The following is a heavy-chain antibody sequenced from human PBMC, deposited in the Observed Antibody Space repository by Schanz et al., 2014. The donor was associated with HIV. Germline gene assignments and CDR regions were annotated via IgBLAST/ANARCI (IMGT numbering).Heavy chain of an antibody. Sequence: EVQLLESGGGLVQPGESLRLSCAVSGFRFSSHAMTWVRQAPGKGLEWVSHISDDGSDTIYAGSVKGQFTISRDNAKNTLYLQMNSLRAEDTAVYYCAKDGSWEAFDVFDIWGQGTMVTVSS. CDR2: ISDDGSDT. CDR1: GFRFSSHA. CDR3: AKDGSWEAFDVFDI. J-gene: IGHJ3*02. V-gene: IGHV3-23*01. D-gene: IGHD1-26*01.